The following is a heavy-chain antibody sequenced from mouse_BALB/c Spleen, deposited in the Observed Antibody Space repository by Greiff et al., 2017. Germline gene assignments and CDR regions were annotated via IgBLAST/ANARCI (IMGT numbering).Heavy chain of an antibody. D-gene: IGHD2-1*01. Sequence: QVQLQQSGPGLVAPSQSLSITCTVSGFSLTSYGVHWVRQPPGKGLEWLGVIWAGGSTNYNSALMSRLSISKDNSKSQVFLKMNSLQTDDTAMYYCARDSGNYGPPFAYWGQGTLVTVAA. V-gene: IGHV2-9*02. J-gene: IGHJ3*01. CDR2: IWAGGST. CDR3: ARDSGNYGPPFAY. CDR1: GFSLTSYG.